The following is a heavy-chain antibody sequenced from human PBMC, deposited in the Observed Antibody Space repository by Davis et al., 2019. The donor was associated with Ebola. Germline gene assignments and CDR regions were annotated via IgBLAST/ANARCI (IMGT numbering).Heavy chain of an antibody. Sequence: GESLKTSCAASWFTVSSHYMSWVRQAPGKGLEWVSAISGSGGSTYYADSVKGRFTISRDDSKNTAYLQMNSLKTEDTAVYYCTSETTVIDYWGQGTLVTVSS. CDR3: TSETTVIDY. D-gene: IGHD4-17*01. J-gene: IGHJ4*02. CDR2: ISGSGGST. CDR1: WFTVSSHY. V-gene: IGHV3-23*01.